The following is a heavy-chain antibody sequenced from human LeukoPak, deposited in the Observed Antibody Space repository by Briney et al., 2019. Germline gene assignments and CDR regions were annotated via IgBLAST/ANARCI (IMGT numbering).Heavy chain of an antibody. Sequence: ASVKVSCKASGYTFTSYGISWVRQAPGQGLEWMGWISAYNGNTNYAQKLQGRVTMTTDTSTSTAYMELRSLRSDDTAVYYCARDPFRGYYYDSSGYFPFDYWGQGTLVTVSS. CDR2: ISAYNGNT. D-gene: IGHD3-22*01. CDR1: GYTFTSYG. V-gene: IGHV1-18*01. J-gene: IGHJ4*02. CDR3: ARDPFRGYYYDSSGYFPFDY.